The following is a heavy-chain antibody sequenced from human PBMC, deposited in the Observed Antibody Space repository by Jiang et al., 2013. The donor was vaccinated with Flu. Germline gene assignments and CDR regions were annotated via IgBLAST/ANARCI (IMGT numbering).Heavy chain of an antibody. J-gene: IGHJ6*02. Sequence: YSFTSYWIGWVRQMPGKGLEWMGIIYPGDSDTRYSPSFQGQVTISADKSISTAYLQWSSLKASDTAIYYCARQVSMVRDYNMDVVGPRDHGHRLL. CDR3: ARQVSMVRDYNMDV. V-gene: IGHV5-51*01. CDR2: IYPGDSDT. D-gene: IGHD3-10*01. CDR1: YSFTSYW.